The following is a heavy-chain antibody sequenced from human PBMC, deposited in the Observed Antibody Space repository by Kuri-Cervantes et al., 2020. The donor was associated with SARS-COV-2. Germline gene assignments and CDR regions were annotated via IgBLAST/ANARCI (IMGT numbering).Heavy chain of an antibody. V-gene: IGHV3-48*03. Sequence: GESLKISCAASGFTVSSNEMSWVRQAPGKGLEWVSYISSSGSTIYYADSVKGRFTISRDNAKNSLYLQMNSLRAEDTAIYYCAKGHNDYGDYDLNYWGQGTLVTVSS. CDR3: AKGHNDYGDYDLNY. J-gene: IGHJ4*02. CDR1: GFTVSSNE. D-gene: IGHD4-17*01. CDR2: ISSSGSTI.